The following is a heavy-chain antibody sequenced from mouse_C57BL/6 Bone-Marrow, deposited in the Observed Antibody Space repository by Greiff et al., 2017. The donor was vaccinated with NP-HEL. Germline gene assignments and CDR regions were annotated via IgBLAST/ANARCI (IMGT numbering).Heavy chain of an antibody. Sequence: EVMLVESGGGLVQPGDSLKLSCESNEYEFPSHDMSWVRKTPEKRLELVAAINSDGGSTYYPYTMERRFIISRDNTKKTLYLQMSSLSSEDTALYYCARPYDYDGRYYFDYWGQGTTLTVSS. V-gene: IGHV5-2*03. CDR3: ARPYDYDGRYYFDY. J-gene: IGHJ2*01. CDR2: INSDGGST. CDR1: EYEFPSHD. D-gene: IGHD2-4*01.